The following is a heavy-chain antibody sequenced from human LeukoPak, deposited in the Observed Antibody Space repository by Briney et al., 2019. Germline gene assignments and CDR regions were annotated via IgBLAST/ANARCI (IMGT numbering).Heavy chain of an antibody. Sequence: GGSLRLSCAASGFTFSNYWMHWVRQAPGKGLVWVSHINTDGTTTNYADSVKGRFTVSRDDAKKTLYLQMNSLRAEDTAVYYCLTIIETTIDAFDIWGQGAMVTVSS. CDR1: GFTFSNYW. J-gene: IGHJ3*02. V-gene: IGHV3-74*01. CDR3: LTIIETTIDAFDI. CDR2: INTDGTTT. D-gene: IGHD1-26*01.